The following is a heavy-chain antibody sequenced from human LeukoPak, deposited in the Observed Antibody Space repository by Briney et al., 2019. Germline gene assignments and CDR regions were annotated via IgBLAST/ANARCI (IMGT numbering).Heavy chain of an antibody. V-gene: IGHV3-21*01. Sequence: GGSLRLSCIASEFVFSNHAMIWVRQAPGKGLEWISSITSDSSNIFYANSVRGRFTISRDNANNALHLQMNSLRAEDTAVYYCARVFWETVNTGYYSDFWGPGTLVTVSS. D-gene: IGHD3-22*01. CDR1: EFVFSNHA. J-gene: IGHJ4*02. CDR2: ITSDSSNI. CDR3: ARVFWETVNTGYYSDF.